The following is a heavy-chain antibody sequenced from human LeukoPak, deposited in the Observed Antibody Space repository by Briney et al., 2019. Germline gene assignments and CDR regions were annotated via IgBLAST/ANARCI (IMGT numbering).Heavy chain of an antibody. CDR3: ARQPPGIGVVIMYYFDY. D-gene: IGHD3-3*01. V-gene: IGHV4-59*08. Sequence: PSETLSLTCTGCGGSISRHYRSGIRQPPGKGLEGMGHIYYSARTTYTPSLKSRVTISVDTSKNQFSLKLTSVPAAATAVYYCARQPPGIGVVIMYYFDYWGQGTLVTVSS. CDR1: GGSISRHY. CDR2: IYYSART. J-gene: IGHJ4*02.